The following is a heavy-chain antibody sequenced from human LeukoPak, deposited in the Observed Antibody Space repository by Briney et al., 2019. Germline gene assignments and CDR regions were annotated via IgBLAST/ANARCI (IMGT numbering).Heavy chain of an antibody. CDR3: ARDVWLSYYFYMDV. V-gene: IGHV3-21*01. Sequence: GGSLRLSCAASGFTSSSYSMNWVRQAPGKGLEWVSSISSISSYIYYADSVKGRFTISRDNAKNSLYLQMNSLRAEDTAVYYCARDVWLSYYFYMDVWGKGATVTVSS. D-gene: IGHD3-22*01. CDR2: ISSISSYI. J-gene: IGHJ6*03. CDR1: GFTSSSYS.